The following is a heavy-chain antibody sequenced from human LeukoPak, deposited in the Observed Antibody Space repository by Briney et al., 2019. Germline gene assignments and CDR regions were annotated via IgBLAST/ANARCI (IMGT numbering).Heavy chain of an antibody. Sequence: GGSLRLSCAASGFTFSSYWMHWVRQAPGKGLAWVSRINSDGSSTSYADSVKGRFTISRDNAKNTLYLQMDSLRAEDTAVYYCARVGGYYDSSGYYYNAFDIWGQGTMVTVSS. CDR2: INSDGSST. CDR3: ARVGGYYDSSGYYYNAFDI. CDR1: GFTFSSYW. D-gene: IGHD3-22*01. V-gene: IGHV3-74*01. J-gene: IGHJ3*02.